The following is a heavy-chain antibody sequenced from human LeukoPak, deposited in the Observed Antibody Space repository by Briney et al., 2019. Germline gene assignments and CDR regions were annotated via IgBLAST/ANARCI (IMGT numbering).Heavy chain of an antibody. CDR1: GFTFSNYW. J-gene: IGHJ6*03. Sequence: GGSLRLSCAASGFTFSNYWLHWVRQAPGKGLVWVSRIDANAKTTSYADSVKGRFTISRDNSKNTLYLQMNSLRAEDTAVYYCAREAGITMIVVVNFYYMDVWGKGTTVTVSS. V-gene: IGHV3-74*01. CDR3: AREAGITMIVVVNFYYMDV. D-gene: IGHD3-22*01. CDR2: IDANAKTT.